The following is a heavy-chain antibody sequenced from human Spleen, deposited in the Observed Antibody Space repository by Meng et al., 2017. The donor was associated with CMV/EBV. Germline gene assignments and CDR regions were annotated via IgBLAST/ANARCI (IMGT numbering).Heavy chain of an antibody. V-gene: IGHV1-46*01. CDR3: ARIGITGTTLSMDV. J-gene: IGHJ6*02. CDR2: INPSGGRT. CDR1: GYTFTSNY. Sequence: ASVKVSCKASGYTFTSNYMYWVRQAPGQGLEWMGIINPSGGRTTYAQKFQGRVTMTRDSSTSTVYMKLSSLRSEDTAVYYCARIGITGTTLSMDVWGQGTTVTVSS. D-gene: IGHD1-7*01.